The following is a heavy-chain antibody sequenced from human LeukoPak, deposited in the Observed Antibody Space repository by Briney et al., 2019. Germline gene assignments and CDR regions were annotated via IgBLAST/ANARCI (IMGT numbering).Heavy chain of an antibody. CDR1: GGSISSYY. V-gene: IGHV4-59*01. D-gene: IGHD3-22*01. J-gene: IGHJ6*03. CDR3: ARSTYYYDSSGYSYYSYYYMDV. CDR2: IYYSGST. Sequence: SETLSLTCTVSGGSISSYYWNWIRQPPGKGLEWIGYIYYSGSTNYNPSLKSRVTISVDTSKNQSSLKLSSVTAADTAVYYCARSTYYYDSSGYSYYSYYYMDVWGKGTTVTISS.